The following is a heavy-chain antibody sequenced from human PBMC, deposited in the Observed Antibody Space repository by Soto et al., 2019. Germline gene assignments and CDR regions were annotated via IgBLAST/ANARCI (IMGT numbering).Heavy chain of an antibody. CDR3: ATRSMVRGVNGGNY. V-gene: IGHV3-48*02. Sequence: EVQLVESGGGLVQPGGSLRLTCVASGFTFRSYSMNWVRQAPGKGLEWISYITISSSTMYYADSVKGRFTISRDNXXNSLYLQMNILRDEDTAVYYCATRSMVRGVNGGNYWGQGTLVTVSS. CDR2: ITISSSTM. CDR1: GFTFRSYS. J-gene: IGHJ4*02. D-gene: IGHD3-10*01.